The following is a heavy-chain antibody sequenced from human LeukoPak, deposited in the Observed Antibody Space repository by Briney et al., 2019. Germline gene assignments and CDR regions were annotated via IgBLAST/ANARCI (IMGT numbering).Heavy chain of an antibody. V-gene: IGHV3-21*01. D-gene: IGHD2-15*01. Sequence: PGASLRLSCAASGFTFSSYSMNWVRQAPGKGLEWVSSISSSSSYIYYADSVKGRFTISRDNAKNSLYLQMNSLRAEDTAVYYCAREGISRMVFDYWGQGTLVTVSS. CDR2: ISSSSSYI. CDR3: AREGISRMVFDY. CDR1: GFTFSSYS. J-gene: IGHJ4*02.